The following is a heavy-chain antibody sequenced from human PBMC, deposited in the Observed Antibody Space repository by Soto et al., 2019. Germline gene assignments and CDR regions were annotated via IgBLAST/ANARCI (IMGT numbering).Heavy chain of an antibody. V-gene: IGHV3-30-3*01. CDR2: ISYDGSNK. CDR3: ERDVEQWLVNDAFDI. Sequence: GTLRLACTASGFTFSSYAMHWVRQAPGKGLEWVAVISYDGSNKYYADSVKGRFTISRDNSKNTLYLQMNTLRAEDTAVYYCERDVEQWLVNDAFDIWGQGTMVTV. CDR1: GFTFSSYA. J-gene: IGHJ3*02. D-gene: IGHD6-19*01.